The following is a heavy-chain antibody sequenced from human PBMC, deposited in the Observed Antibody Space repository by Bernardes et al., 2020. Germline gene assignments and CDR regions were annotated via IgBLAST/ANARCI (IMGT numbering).Heavy chain of an antibody. Sequence: GGSLRVWCAASGFTFSNYAMSWVRQAQGKGLEWVSGVSTSGGNTYYADSVKGQVTISADKSINTAYLHWSSLKASDTAMYYCARPPPNTNAFDLWGQGTMVTVSS. D-gene: IGHD1-26*01. V-gene: IGHV3-23*01. CDR1: GFTFSNYA. CDR3: ARPPPNTNAFDL. J-gene: IGHJ3*01. CDR2: VSTSGGNT.